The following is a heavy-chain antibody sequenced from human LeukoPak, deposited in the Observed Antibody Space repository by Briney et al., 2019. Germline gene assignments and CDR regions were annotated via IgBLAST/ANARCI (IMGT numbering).Heavy chain of an antibody. CDR3: ARGGDIVVVPAAPHYYGMDV. D-gene: IGHD2-2*01. J-gene: IGHJ6*04. CDR2: IYYSGST. CDR1: GGSISSGDYY. V-gene: IGHV4-30-4*01. Sequence: PSETLSLTCTVPGGSISSGDYYWSWIRQPPGKGLEWIVYIYYSGSTYYNPSLKSRVTISVDTSKNQFSLKLSSVTAADTAVYYCARGGDIVVVPAAPHYYGMDVWGKGTTVTVS.